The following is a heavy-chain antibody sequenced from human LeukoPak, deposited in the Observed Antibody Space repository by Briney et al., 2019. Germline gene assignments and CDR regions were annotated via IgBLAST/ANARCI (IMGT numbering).Heavy chain of an antibody. CDR3: ARASDGYSSGWESYYYMDV. D-gene: IGHD6-19*01. CDR2: IIPIFGTA. CDR1: GGTFSSYA. V-gene: IGHV1-69*13. Sequence: ASVKVSCKASGGTFSSYAISWVRQAPGQGLEWMGGIIPIFGTANYAQKFQGGVTITADESTSTAYMELSSLRSEDTAVYYCARASDGYSSGWESYYYMDVWGKGTTVTVSS. J-gene: IGHJ6*03.